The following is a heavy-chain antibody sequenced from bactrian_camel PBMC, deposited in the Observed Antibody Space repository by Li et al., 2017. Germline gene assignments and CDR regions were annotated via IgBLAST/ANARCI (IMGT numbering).Heavy chain of an antibody. CDR3: AAGPLSSCWAWSQTDKYNY. V-gene: IGHV3S55*01. CDR2: IGRDGFT. J-gene: IGHJ4*01. CDR1: GFTARGYC. Sequence: LAESGGGSVQAGGSLRLSCAASGFTARGYCMGWFRQAPGEEREGVAVIGRDGFTIYADSVKGRFTISRDNAENTLDLQLNNLEPEDTAMYYCAAGPLSSCWAWSQTDKYNYWGQGTQVTVS. D-gene: IGHD1*01.